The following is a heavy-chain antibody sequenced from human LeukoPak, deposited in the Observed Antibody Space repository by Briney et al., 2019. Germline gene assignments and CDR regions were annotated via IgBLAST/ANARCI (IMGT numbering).Heavy chain of an antibody. CDR1: GGSISSGGYS. CDR3: ARGVDTMVRGVRGDDY. D-gene: IGHD3-10*01. CDR2: IYYSGST. J-gene: IGHJ4*02. Sequence: PSQTLSLTCAVSGGSISSGGYSWSWIRQPPGKGLEWIGYIYYSGSTYYNPSLKSRVTISVDTSKNQFSLKLSSVTAADTAVYYCARGVDTMVRGVRGDDYWGQGTLVTVSS. V-gene: IGHV4-30-2*05.